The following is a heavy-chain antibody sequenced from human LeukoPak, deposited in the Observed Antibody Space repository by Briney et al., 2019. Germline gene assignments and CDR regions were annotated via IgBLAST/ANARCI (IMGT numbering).Heavy chain of an antibody. CDR3: AKRGIVIRAVIIVGFHKEAYYFDS. CDR2: ISERGGST. CDR1: GITLSNYG. Sequence: GGSLRLSCVVSGITLSNYGMSWVRHAPGKGLEWVSVISERGGSTNYADSVTWRFIIFRDTSKKTVYLQLNSLRVEETAVYFCAKRGIVIRAVIIVGFHKEAYYFDSWGQGILVTVSS. V-gene: IGHV3-23*01. D-gene: IGHD3-10*01. J-gene: IGHJ4*02.